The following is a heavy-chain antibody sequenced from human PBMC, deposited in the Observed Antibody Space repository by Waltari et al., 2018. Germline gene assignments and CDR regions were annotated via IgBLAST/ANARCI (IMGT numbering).Heavy chain of an antibody. CDR2: IRSKAYGGTT. J-gene: IGHJ4*02. CDR3: TRAPITIRCFDY. D-gene: IGHD3-10*01. V-gene: IGHV3-49*04. CDR1: GFTLGDYA. Sequence: EVQLVESGGGLVQPGRSLRLSCTASGFTLGDYAMSWVRQAPGKGLEWVGFIRSKAYGGTTEYAASVKGRFTISRDDSKSIAYLQMNSLKTEDTAVYYCTRAPITIRCFDYWGQGTLVTVSS.